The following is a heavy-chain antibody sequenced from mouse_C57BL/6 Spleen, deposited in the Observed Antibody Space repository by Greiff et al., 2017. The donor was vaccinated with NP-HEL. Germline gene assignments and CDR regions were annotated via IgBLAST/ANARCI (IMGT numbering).Heavy chain of an antibody. Sequence: VQLQQPGAELVMPGASVKLSCKASGYTFTSYWMHWVKQRPGQGLEWIGEIDPSDSYTNYNQKFKGKSTLTVDKSSSTAYMQLSSLTSEDSAVYYCARGYYVYWYFDVWGTGTTVTVSS. D-gene: IGHD2-3*01. V-gene: IGHV1-69*01. CDR2: IDPSDSYT. J-gene: IGHJ1*03. CDR3: ARGYYVYWYFDV. CDR1: GYTFTSYW.